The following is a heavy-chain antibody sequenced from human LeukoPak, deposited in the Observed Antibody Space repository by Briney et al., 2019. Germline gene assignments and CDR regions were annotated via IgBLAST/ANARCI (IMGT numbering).Heavy chain of an antibody. Sequence: SETLSLTCNVSGGSISTYYWSWIRQPPGKGLEWIGYISDGGVTSYNPSLKGRVTISVDSPKNRFSLRLTSLAAVDTALYYCARHGETLDYFDYWGPGSLVTVSS. V-gene: IGHV4-59*08. D-gene: IGHD4-17*01. J-gene: IGHJ4*02. CDR2: ISDGGVT. CDR3: ARHGETLDYFDY. CDR1: GGSISTYY.